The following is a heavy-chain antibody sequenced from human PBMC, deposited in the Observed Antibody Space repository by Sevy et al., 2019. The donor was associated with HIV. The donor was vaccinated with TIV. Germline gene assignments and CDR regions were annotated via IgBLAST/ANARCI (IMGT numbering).Heavy chain of an antibody. V-gene: IGHV3-30*18. D-gene: IGHD3-22*01. CDR2: ISYDGSKK. J-gene: IGHJ4*02. Sequence: GGSLRLSCAASGFIFSANGMHWVRQAPGKGLEWVAVISYDGSKKYYGNSVKGRFTISRDNSKNSLYLQMNSLRVEDTALYYCTKESHPHYDYRGYYPWDYWGQGTLVTVSS. CDR1: GFIFSANG. CDR3: TKESHPHYDYRGYYPWDY.